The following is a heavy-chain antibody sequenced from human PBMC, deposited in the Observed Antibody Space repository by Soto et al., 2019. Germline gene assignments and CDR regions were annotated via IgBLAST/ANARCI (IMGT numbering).Heavy chain of an antibody. D-gene: IGHD1-1*01. Sequence: GESLKISCKGSGYSFTSYWISLVRQMPGKGLGWMGRIDPSESYTNYSPSFQGHVTISADKSISTAYLQWSSLKASDTAMYYCASGLEQLGFDYWGQGTLVTVSS. CDR3: ASGLEQLGFDY. CDR1: GYSFTSYW. J-gene: IGHJ4*02. V-gene: IGHV5-10-1*01. CDR2: IDPSESYT.